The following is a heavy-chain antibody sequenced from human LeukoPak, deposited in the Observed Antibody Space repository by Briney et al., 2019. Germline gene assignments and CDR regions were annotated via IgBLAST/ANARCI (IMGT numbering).Heavy chain of an antibody. Sequence: SETLSLTCTVSGGSVSSSSYYWGWIRQPPGKGLEWIGSVYYSGSTYYNPSLKSRVTISVDTSKNQFSLKMSSVTAADTTLFYCARHRGGSSPSVFDSWGQGTLVTVSS. CDR2: VYYSGST. CDR3: ARHRGGSSPSVFDS. D-gene: IGHD2-15*01. J-gene: IGHJ4*02. CDR1: GGSVSSSSYY. V-gene: IGHV4-39*01.